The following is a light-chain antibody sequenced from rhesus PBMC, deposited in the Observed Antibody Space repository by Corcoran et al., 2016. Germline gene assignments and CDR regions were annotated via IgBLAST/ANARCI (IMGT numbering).Light chain of an antibody. J-gene: IGKJ4*01. V-gene: IGKV1-33*02. Sequence: DIQMSQSPSSLSASVGDSVTITCRASQDISNDLAWYQQKLGKAPKLLISAASHLETGVPSRFSGRRSVTDFTLTISSLQPEDFATYYGQQGYNNPLTFGGGTKVELK. CDR3: QQGYNNPLT. CDR1: QDISND. CDR2: AAS.